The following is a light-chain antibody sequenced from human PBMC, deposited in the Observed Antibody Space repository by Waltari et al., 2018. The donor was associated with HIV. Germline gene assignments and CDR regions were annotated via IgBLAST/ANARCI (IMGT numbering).Light chain of an antibody. CDR3: ASWDDSLQAVV. V-gene: IGLV1-44*01. CDR2: GND. Sequence: QSVLTPPPSAFGSPGQRLTISCSGSSPNSGSNAVNWYQHFPGTAPTLLIFGNDQRPSGVPARISGSKSGTSASLAISGLRSEDEGEYYCASWDDSLQAVVFGGGTKVTV. J-gene: IGLJ2*01. CDR1: SPNSGSNA.